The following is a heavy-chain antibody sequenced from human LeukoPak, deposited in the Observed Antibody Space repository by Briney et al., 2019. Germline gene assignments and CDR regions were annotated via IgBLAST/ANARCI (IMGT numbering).Heavy chain of an antibody. J-gene: IGHJ4*02. Sequence: GRSLSLSCAASGFTFSSYGMHWVRQAPGKGLEWVAVIWYDGSNKYYADSVKGRFTISRDNSKNTLYLQMNSLRAEDTAVYYCARDHSSGWSGGDYWGQGTLVTVSS. V-gene: IGHV3-33*01. CDR3: ARDHSSGWSGGDY. CDR1: GFTFSSYG. CDR2: IWYDGSNK. D-gene: IGHD6-19*01.